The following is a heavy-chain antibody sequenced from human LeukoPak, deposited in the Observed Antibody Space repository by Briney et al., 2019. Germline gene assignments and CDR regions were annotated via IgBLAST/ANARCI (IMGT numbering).Heavy chain of an antibody. CDR1: GYTFTSYG. Sequence: ASVKVSCKASGYTFTSYGISWVRQAPGQGLEWMGWISAYNGNTNYAQKLQGRVTMTTDTSTSTAYMELRSLRSDDTAVYYCARGRHFGLDILPGPLDYWGQGTLVTVSS. D-gene: IGHD3-9*01. V-gene: IGHV1-18*04. J-gene: IGHJ4*02. CDR3: ARGRHFGLDILPGPLDY. CDR2: ISAYNGNT.